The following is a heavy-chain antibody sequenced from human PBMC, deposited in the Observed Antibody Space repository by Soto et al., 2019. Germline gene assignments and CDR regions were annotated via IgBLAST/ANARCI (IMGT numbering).Heavy chain of an antibody. V-gene: IGHV4-4*02. CDR3: ARASPPHYYDSSGYPVAEYFQH. Sequence: SETLSLTCAVSGGSISSSNWWSWVRQPPGKGLEWIGEIYHSGSTNYNPSLKSRVTISVDKSKNQFYLRLSSVTAEDTAVYYCARASPPHYYDSSGYPVAEYFQHWGQGTLVTVSS. CDR2: IYHSGST. J-gene: IGHJ1*01. CDR1: GGSISSSNW. D-gene: IGHD3-22*01.